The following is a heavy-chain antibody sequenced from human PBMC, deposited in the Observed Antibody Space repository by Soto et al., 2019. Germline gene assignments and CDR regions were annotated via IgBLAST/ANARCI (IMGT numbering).Heavy chain of an antibody. J-gene: IGHJ4*02. D-gene: IGHD5-18*01. CDR1: GGSVSSGGYS. Sequence: QVQLQESGPRLVKPSETLSLTCTVSGGSVSSGGYSWSWFRQPPGKGLEWIGYIYYSGSTNYNPSLKSRVTISVDTSKNQFSLKLSSVTAADTAVYYCARIWNTGMAVGYWGQGTLVTVSA. V-gene: IGHV4-61*08. CDR2: IYYSGST. CDR3: ARIWNTGMAVGY.